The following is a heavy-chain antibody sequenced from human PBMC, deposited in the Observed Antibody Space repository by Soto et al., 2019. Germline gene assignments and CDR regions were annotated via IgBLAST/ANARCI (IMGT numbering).Heavy chain of an antibody. D-gene: IGHD2-2*01. CDR3: ARGDCSSTSCYAAINYYYYYYVDV. CDR1: GYTFTSYA. CDR2: INAGNGNT. V-gene: IGHV1-3*01. Sequence: ASVKVSCKASGYTFTSYATHWVRQAPGQRLEWMGWINAGNGNTKYSQKFQGRVTITRDTSASTAYMELSSLRSEDTAVYYCARGDCSSTSCYAAINYYYYYYVDVWGKGTTVTVSS. J-gene: IGHJ6*03.